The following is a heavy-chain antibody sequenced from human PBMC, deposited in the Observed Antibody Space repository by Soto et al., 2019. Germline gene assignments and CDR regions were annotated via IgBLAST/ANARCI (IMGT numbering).Heavy chain of an antibody. CDR1: GGSISSSNW. CDR3: ARVSTSDSSGWSYFDY. D-gene: IGHD6-19*01. V-gene: IGHV4-4*02. CDR2: IYHSGST. Sequence: SETLSLTCAVSGGSISSSNWWSWVRQPPGKGLEWIGEIYHSGSTNYNPSLKSRVTISVDKSKNQFSLKLSSVTAADTAMYYCARVSTSDSSGWSYFDYWGQGTLVTVSS. J-gene: IGHJ4*02.